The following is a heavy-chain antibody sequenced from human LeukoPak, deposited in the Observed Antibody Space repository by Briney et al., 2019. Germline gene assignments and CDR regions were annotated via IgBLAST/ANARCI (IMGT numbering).Heavy chain of an antibody. Sequence: GGSLRLSCAASGFTFSSYAMSWVRQAPGKGLVWVSRISPTGGTTSYADSVKGRFTVSRDNAKNTLYLQVNNLRAEDTAVYYCARGPSSNWTGLDFWGQGTLLTVSS. V-gene: IGHV3-74*01. CDR2: ISPTGGTT. CDR3: ARGPSSNWTGLDF. J-gene: IGHJ4*02. CDR1: GFTFSSYA. D-gene: IGHD1-1*01.